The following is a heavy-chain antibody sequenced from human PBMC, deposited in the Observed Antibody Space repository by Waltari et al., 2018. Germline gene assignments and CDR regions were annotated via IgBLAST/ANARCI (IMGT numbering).Heavy chain of an antibody. J-gene: IGHJ4*02. D-gene: IGHD2-21*02. V-gene: IGHV1-2*02. CDR1: RDAVTEPY. CDR2: VNPNGGGT. CDR3: AREYCGGDCRLFDY. Sequence: LVQSGAEVMKPGASVRVSCKASRDAVTEPYTHWVRQAPGQGLEWMGWVNPNGGGTNYAQRFAGRITVTWDASITTAYMEFSRLTSGDTAVYFCAREYCGGDCRLFDYWGQGTPVTVSS.